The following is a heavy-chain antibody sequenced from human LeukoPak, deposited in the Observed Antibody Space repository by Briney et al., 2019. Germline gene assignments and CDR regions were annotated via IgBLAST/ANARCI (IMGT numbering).Heavy chain of an antibody. V-gene: IGHV1-69*04. CDR3: ARDRSPYCGGDCYPYYFDY. J-gene: IGHJ4*02. D-gene: IGHD2-21*02. Sequence: GASVKVSCKASGGTFSSYAISWVRQAPGQGLEWMGRIIPILGIANHAQKFQGRVTITADKSTSTAYMELSSLRSEDTAVYYCARDRSPYCGGDCYPYYFDYWGQGTLVTVSS. CDR1: GGTFSSYA. CDR2: IIPILGIA.